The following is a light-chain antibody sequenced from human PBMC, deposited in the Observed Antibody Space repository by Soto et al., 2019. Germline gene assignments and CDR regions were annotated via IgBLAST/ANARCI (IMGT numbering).Light chain of an antibody. CDR1: QTSRGDF. CDR3: QQYGTSPLP. J-gene: IGKJ4*01. CDR2: AAS. V-gene: IGKV3-20*01. Sequence: EIVLTQSPGTLSLSPGERATLSGRASQTSRGDFLAWYQQRPGQSPSLLISAASNLTTGIPDRLSASGSGTDFTLTIRRLETEDIAVYYCQQYGTSPLPFCGGTQVDIK.